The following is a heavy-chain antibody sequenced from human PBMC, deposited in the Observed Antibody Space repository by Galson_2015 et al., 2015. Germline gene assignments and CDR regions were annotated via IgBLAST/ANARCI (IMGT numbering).Heavy chain of an antibody. D-gene: IGHD3/OR15-3a*01. Sequence: LRLSCAASGITFSIYGMTWVRQPPGKGLEWVSSVGTDDTYYADSVKGRFTISRDNYESMLYLQMSSLRDEDTAMYYCVKDRVAGNGLWDAFDIWGQGTMVTVSS. CDR3: VKDRVAGNGLWDAFDI. CDR1: GITFSIYG. J-gene: IGHJ3*02. CDR2: VGTDDT. V-gene: IGHV3-23*01.